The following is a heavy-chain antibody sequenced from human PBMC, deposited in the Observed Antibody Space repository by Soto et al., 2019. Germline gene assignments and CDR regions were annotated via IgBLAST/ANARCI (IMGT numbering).Heavy chain of an antibody. J-gene: IGHJ4*02. D-gene: IGHD3-10*01. Sequence: PGGSLRLSCAASGFTFSSYSMNWVRQAPGKGLEWVSSISSSSSYIYYADSVKGRFTISRDNAKNSLYLQMNSLRAEDTAVYYCARARGLLWFGDELDYWGQGTLVTVSS. CDR1: GFTFSSYS. V-gene: IGHV3-21*01. CDR2: ISSSSSYI. CDR3: ARARGLLWFGDELDY.